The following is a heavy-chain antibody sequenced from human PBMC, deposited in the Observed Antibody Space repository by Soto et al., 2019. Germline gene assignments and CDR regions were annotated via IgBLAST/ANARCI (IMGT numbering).Heavy chain of an antibody. CDR1: GGSISSYY. CDR2: IYYSGST. CDR3: ARGDSGYDKDYYYGMDV. D-gene: IGHD5-12*01. Sequence: SETLSLTCTVSGGSISSYYWSWIRQPPGKGLEWIGYIYYSGSTNYNPSLKSRVTISVDTSKNQFSLKLSSVTAADTAVYYCARGDSGYDKDYYYGMDVWGQGTTVTVSS. V-gene: IGHV4-59*01. J-gene: IGHJ6*02.